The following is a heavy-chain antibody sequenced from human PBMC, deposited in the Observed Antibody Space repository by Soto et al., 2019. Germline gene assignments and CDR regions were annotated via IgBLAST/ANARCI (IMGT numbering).Heavy chain of an antibody. CDR2: MRSSGGDT. Sequence: EVQVLESGGGLVQPGGSLRLSCAASGFTFSLCAMSWVRQAPGKGLEWVSSMRSSGGDTYYADSVRGRFTISRDDSKNTLYLQMNSLRVEDTALYYCVKGHSNSYYYFDFWGQGTLVTVSS. V-gene: IGHV3-23*01. D-gene: IGHD5-12*01. CDR1: GFTFSLCA. CDR3: VKGHSNSYYYFDF. J-gene: IGHJ4*02.